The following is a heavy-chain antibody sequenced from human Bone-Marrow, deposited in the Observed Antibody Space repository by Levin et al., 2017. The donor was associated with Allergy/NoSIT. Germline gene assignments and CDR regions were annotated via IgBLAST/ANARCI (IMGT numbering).Heavy chain of an antibody. CDR2: REERGRR. D-gene: IGHD2-2*01. V-gene: IGHV4-59*08. CDR1: GASISSFY. Sequence: VSGASISSFYWSWIRQPPGKGREGRGEREERGRRKETPSLKSRVSMSADMSRNQVYLTMSSVTAADTAVYYCARQAVPAAMNGFDSWGQGTLVTVSS. J-gene: IGHJ5*01. CDR3: ARQAVPAAMNGFDS.